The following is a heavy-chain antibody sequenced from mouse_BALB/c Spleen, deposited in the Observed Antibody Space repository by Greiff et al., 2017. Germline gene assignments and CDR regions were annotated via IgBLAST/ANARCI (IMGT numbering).Heavy chain of an antibody. V-gene: IGHV5-12-1*01. CDR1: GFAFSSYD. J-gene: IGHJ2*01. Sequence: EVHLVESGGGLVKPGGSLKLSCAASGFAFSSYDMSWVRQTPEKRLEWVAYISSGGGSTYYPDTVKGRFTISRDNAKNTLYLQMSSLKSEDTAMYYCARQRYGYFDYWGQGTTLTVSS. CDR3: ARQRYGYFDY. D-gene: IGHD1-1*01. CDR2: ISSGGGST.